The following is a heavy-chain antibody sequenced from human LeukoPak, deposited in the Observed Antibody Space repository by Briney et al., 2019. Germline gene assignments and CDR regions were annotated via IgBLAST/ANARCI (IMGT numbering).Heavy chain of an antibody. CDR3: AKRLYPENLPGSFFEQ. D-gene: IGHD3-10*01. CDR1: GFTFDNYG. CDR2: VSGGGVT. V-gene: IGHV3-23*01. Sequence: GGSLRLSCVASGFTFDNYGMNLVRQVPGKGLEWVSAVSGGGVTHYADSVKGRFTVSRDSSTNPLYLQMNSLRLEDTALYYCAKRLYPENLPGSFFEQWGQGTRVTVSS. J-gene: IGHJ4*02.